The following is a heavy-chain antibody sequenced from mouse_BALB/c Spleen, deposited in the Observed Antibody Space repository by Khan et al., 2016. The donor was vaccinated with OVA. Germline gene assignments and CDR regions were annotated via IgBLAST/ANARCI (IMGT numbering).Heavy chain of an antibody. D-gene: IGHD1-1*01. CDR1: GFTFSTYG. CDR3: ARLAYYYDSEGFAY. Sequence: EVELVESGGDVVKPGGSLKLSCAASGFTFSTYGMSWVRQTPDQRLEWVATVSTGGHYTYYPDTVKGRFTISSDNAKNTLYLQMNSLKSEDTAMFYCARLAYYYDSEGFAYWGQGTLVTVSA. J-gene: IGHJ3*01. CDR2: VSTGGHYT. V-gene: IGHV5-6*01.